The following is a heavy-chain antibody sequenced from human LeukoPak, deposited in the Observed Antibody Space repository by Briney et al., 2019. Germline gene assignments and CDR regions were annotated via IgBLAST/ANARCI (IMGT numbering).Heavy chain of an antibody. CDR2: ISYDGSNK. J-gene: IGHJ3*02. CDR1: GFTFSSYA. V-gene: IGHV3-30*04. Sequence: GRSLRLSCAASGFTFSSYAMHWVRQAPGKGLEWVAVISYDGSNKYYADSVKGRFTISRDNSKNTLYLQMNSLRAEDTAVYYCAKIYRRDYYDSSGYYHLTPLGGAFDIWGQGTMVTVSS. D-gene: IGHD3-22*01. CDR3: AKIYRRDYYDSSGYYHLTPLGGAFDI.